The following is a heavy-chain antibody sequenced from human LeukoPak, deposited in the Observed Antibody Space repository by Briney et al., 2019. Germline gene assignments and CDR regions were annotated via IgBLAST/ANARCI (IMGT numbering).Heavy chain of an antibody. CDR1: GGSISSYY. CDR3: ARSPYGQPLDY. D-gene: IGHD3-10*01. V-gene: IGHV4-59*01. Sequence: SETLSLTCTVSGGSISSYYWSWIRQPPGKGLEWIGYIYYSGSTNYNPSLKSRVTISVDTSKNQFSLKLSSVTAADTAVYYCARSPYGQPLDYLGQGTLVTVSS. J-gene: IGHJ4*02. CDR2: IYYSGST.